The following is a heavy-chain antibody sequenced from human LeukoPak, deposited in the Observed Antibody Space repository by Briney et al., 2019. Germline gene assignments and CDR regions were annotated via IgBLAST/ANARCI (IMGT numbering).Heavy chain of an antibody. CDR3: ASPRTGAFDI. CDR2: ISSSSSYI. D-gene: IGHD1-1*01. Sequence: GGSLRLSCAAPGFTFSSYSMNWVRQAPGKGLEWVSSISSSSSYIYYADSVKGRFTISRDNAKNSLYLQMNSLRAEDTAVYYCASPRTGAFDIWGQGTMVTVSS. CDR1: GFTFSSYS. J-gene: IGHJ3*02. V-gene: IGHV3-21*01.